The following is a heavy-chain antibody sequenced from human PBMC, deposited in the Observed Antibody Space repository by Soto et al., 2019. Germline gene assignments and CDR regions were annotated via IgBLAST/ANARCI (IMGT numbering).Heavy chain of an antibody. V-gene: IGHV4-31*03. CDR2: IYYSGST. CDR3: ARLVLEGDYNHGHYYYYGMDV. Sequence: SETLSLTCTVSGGSISSGGYYWSWIRQHPGKGLEWIGYIYYSGSTYYNPSLKSRVTISVDTSKNQFSLKLSSVTAADTAVYYCARLVLEGDYNHGHYYYYGMDVSGQGTTVTVSS. D-gene: IGHD4-17*01. J-gene: IGHJ6*02. CDR1: GGSISSGGYY.